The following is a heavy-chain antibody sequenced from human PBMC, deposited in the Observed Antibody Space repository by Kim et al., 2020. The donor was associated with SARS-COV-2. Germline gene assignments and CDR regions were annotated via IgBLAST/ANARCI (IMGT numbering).Heavy chain of an antibody. CDR3: AKKTGSTIYYGMDV. V-gene: IGHV3-23*01. J-gene: IGHJ6*02. D-gene: IGHD1-26*01. Sequence: SESGKGRFTISRDNSKNTLYLQMNSLRVEDTAVYYWAKKTGSTIYYGMDVWGQGTTVTVSS.